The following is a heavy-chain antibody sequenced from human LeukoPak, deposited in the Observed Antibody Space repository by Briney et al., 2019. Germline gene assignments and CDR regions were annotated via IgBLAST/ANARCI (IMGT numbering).Heavy chain of an antibody. V-gene: IGHV1-2*02. Sequence: ASVKVSCKASGYTFTGYYMHWVRQAPGQGLEWMGWINPNSGGTSYAQKFQGRVTMTRDTSISTAYMELSRLRSDDTAVYYCARWSDMITFGGVIPTTDYWGQGTLVTVSS. CDR1: GYTFTGYY. CDR2: INPNSGGT. D-gene: IGHD3-16*02. J-gene: IGHJ4*02. CDR3: ARWSDMITFGGVIPTTDY.